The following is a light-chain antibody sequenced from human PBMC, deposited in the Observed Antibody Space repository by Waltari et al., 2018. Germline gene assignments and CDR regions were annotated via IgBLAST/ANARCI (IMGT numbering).Light chain of an antibody. J-gene: IGKJ2*01. Sequence: DIMMTQSPISLPVSPGEPAYISCRSSQSLLHSNGYTYLDWYLQKPGQSPQLLIYFGSNRASGVAYRFSGSASGTDFTLKVSRVEAEDVGVYFCMQGLQIPFTFGQGTKLEI. CDR3: MQGLQIPFT. V-gene: IGKV2-28*01. CDR1: QSLLHSNGYTY. CDR2: FGS.